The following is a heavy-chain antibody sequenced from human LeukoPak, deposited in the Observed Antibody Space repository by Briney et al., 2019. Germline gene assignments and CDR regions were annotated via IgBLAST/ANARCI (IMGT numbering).Heavy chain of an antibody. CDR1: GFTFSSYW. V-gene: IGHV3-7*01. J-gene: IGHJ6*03. Sequence: GGSLRPSCAASGFTFSSYWMSWVRQAPGKGLEWVANIKQDGSEKYYVDSVKGRFTISRDNAKNSLYLQMNSLRAGDTAVYYCARGVRSTYYYYMDVWGKGTTVTVSS. CDR3: ARGVRSTYYYYMDV. D-gene: IGHD3-3*01. CDR2: IKQDGSEK.